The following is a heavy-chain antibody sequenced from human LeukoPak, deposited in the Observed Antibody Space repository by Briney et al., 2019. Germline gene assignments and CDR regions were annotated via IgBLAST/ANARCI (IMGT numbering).Heavy chain of an antibody. V-gene: IGHV5-51*01. CDR1: GYSFTSYW. CDR2: IYPGDSDT. D-gene: IGHD2-21*02. Sequence: GESLKISCKGSGYSFTSYWIGWVRQMPGKGLEWMGIIYPGDSDTRYSPSFQGQVTIPADKSISTAYLQWSSLKASDTAMYYCARQHIVVVTAISSAFDIWGQGTMVTVSS. CDR3: ARQHIVVVTAISSAFDI. J-gene: IGHJ3*02.